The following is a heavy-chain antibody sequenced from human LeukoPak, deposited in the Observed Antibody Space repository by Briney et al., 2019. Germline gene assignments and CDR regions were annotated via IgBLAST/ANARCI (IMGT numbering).Heavy chain of an antibody. CDR1: GYTFTGYY. J-gene: IGHJ4*02. D-gene: IGHD3-3*01. CDR2: INPNSGGT. CDR3: ATYYDFWSGYYTYYFDY. Sequence: ASVKVSCKASGYTFTGYYMHWVRQAPGQGREWMGRINPNSGGTNYAQKFQGRVTMTRDTSISTAYMELSRLRSDDTAVYYCATYYDFWSGYYTYYFDYWGQGTLVTVSS. V-gene: IGHV1-2*06.